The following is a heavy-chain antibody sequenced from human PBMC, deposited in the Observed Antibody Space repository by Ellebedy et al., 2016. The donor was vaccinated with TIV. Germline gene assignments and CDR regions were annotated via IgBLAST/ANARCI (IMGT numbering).Heavy chain of an antibody. Sequence: AASVKVSCKASGYTFTNFDINWVRQATGQGLEWMGWMKPNSGDTGYAQKFQGRVTITRDTSINTAYMELSSLRSEDTAVYCCARNPAHTGYFDPWGQGTLVTVSS. D-gene: IGHD3-9*01. CDR2: MKPNSGDT. V-gene: IGHV1-8*03. CDR3: ARNPAHTGYFDP. J-gene: IGHJ5*02. CDR1: GYTFTNFD.